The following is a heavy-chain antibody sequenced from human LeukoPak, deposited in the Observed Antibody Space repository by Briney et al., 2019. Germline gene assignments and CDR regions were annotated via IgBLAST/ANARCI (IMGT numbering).Heavy chain of an antibody. CDR3: ARVGGYSYGPEYYGMDV. V-gene: IGHV1-46*01. CDR2: INPSGGST. D-gene: IGHD5-18*01. CDR1: GYTFTGYY. J-gene: IGHJ6*02. Sequence: ASVKVSCKASGYTFTGYYMHWARQAPGQGLEWMGIINPSGGSTSYAQKFQGRVTMTRDTSTSTAYMELSSLRSEDTAVYYCARVGGYSYGPEYYGMDVWGQGTTVTVSS.